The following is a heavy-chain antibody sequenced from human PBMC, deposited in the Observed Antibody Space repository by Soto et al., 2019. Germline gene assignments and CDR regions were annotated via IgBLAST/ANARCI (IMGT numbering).Heavy chain of an antibody. CDR2: IKRDGSEK. CDR3: ASLEWESSGYADY. V-gene: IGHV3-7*03. D-gene: IGHD3-3*01. J-gene: IGHJ4*02. CDR1: GFTFGNNW. Sequence: EVQFVESGGGLVQPGGSLRLSCAASGFTFGNNWMSWVRQAPGKGLEWVANIKRDGSEKYYVDSVKGRFAISRENAKNTLYLQMNSLRADDAAVYYCASLEWESSGYADYWGQGTLVTVSS.